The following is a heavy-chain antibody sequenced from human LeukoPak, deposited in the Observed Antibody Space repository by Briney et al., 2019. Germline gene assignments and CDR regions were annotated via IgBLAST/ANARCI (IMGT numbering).Heavy chain of an antibody. CDR2: ISGSGGST. D-gene: IGHD3-22*01. Sequence: GGSLRLSCAASGFTFSSYAMSWVRQAPGKGLEWVSAISGSGGSTYYADSVKGRFTISRDNSKNTLYLQMNSLRAEDTAVYYCAKIRRLYDSSGYSDYWGQGTLVTVSS. CDR3: AKIRRLYDSSGYSDY. J-gene: IGHJ4*02. CDR1: GFTFSSYA. V-gene: IGHV3-23*01.